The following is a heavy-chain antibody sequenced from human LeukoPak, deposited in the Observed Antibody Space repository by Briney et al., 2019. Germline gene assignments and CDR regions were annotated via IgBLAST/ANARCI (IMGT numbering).Heavy chain of an antibody. V-gene: IGHV4-59*01. D-gene: IGHD3-10*01. Sequence: SETLSLTCAVSGGSLCTYSYWSWIRHPPGKGLEWIGLMYSSGSTNYNPSLKSRVTMSVDTSKNQFSLRLNSVTAVDTAVYYCATGSYPFEYWGQGTLVTVSS. CDR2: MYSSGST. CDR1: GGSLCTYSY. CDR3: ATGSYPFEY. J-gene: IGHJ4*02.